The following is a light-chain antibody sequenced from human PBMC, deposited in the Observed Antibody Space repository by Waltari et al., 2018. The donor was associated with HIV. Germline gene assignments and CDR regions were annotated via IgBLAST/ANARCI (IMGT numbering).Light chain of an antibody. Sequence: SYELTQPLSVSVALGQTARITCGGNNIGSKNVHWYQQKPGQAPVLVIHRDNNRPSGIPERFCGSNSGNTATLTISRAQAGDEADYYCQVWDSSTVFGGGTKLTVL. CDR2: RDN. V-gene: IGLV3-9*01. J-gene: IGLJ2*01. CDR1: NIGSKN. CDR3: QVWDSSTV.